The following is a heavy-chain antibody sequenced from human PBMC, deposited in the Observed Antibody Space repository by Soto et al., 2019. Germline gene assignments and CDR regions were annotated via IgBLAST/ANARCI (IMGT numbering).Heavy chain of an antibody. CDR2: ISGSGGST. CDR3: AKLGGDVYCSSTSCYFDDYYGMDV. CDR1: GFTFGSYA. V-gene: IGHV3-23*01. D-gene: IGHD2-2*01. J-gene: IGHJ6*02. Sequence: GGSLRLSCAASGFTFGSYAMSWVRQAPGKGLEWVSAISGSGGSTYYADSVKGRFTISRDNSKNTLYLQMNSLRAEDTAVYYCAKLGGDVYCSSTSCYFDDYYGMDVWGQGTTVTVSS.